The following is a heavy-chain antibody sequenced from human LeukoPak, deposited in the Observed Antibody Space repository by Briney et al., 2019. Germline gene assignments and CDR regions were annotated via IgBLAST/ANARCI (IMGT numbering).Heavy chain of an antibody. D-gene: IGHD1-26*01. V-gene: IGHV3-30-3*01. CDR3: ARDSIVGAT. CDR1: GFTLSSYA. CDR2: ISYDGSNK. Sequence: GGSLRLSCAASGFTLSSYAMHWVRQAPGKGLEWVAVISYDGSNKYYADSVKGRFTISRDNSKNTLYLQMNSLRAEDTAVYYCARDSIVGATWGQGTLVTVSS. J-gene: IGHJ4*02.